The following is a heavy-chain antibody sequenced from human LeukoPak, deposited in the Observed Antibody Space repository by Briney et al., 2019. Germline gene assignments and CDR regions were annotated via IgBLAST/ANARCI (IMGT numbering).Heavy chain of an antibody. D-gene: IGHD1-26*01. Sequence: GGSLRLSCAASGFTFSDYSMNWVRQAPGKGLEWVSYITSSSSTVYYADSVKGRFTISRDNAKNSLYLQMNNLSAEDTAVYYCARGGPSGSYHDYWGRGTLVTVSS. V-gene: IGHV3-48*04. CDR1: GFTFSDYS. J-gene: IGHJ4*02. CDR2: ITSSSSTV. CDR3: ARGGPSGSYHDY.